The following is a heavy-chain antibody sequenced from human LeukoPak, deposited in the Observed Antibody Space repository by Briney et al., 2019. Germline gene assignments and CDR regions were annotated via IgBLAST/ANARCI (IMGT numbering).Heavy chain of an antibody. Sequence: ASVKVSCKASGYTFTSYYMHWVRQAPGQGLEWMRGIIPIFGTANYAQKFQGRVTITADESTSTAYMELSSLRSEDTAVYYCARDTPQVAAFDIWGQGTMVTVSS. CDR2: IIPIFGTA. D-gene: IGHD2-15*01. J-gene: IGHJ3*02. CDR1: GYTFTSYY. V-gene: IGHV1-69*13. CDR3: ARDTPQVAAFDI.